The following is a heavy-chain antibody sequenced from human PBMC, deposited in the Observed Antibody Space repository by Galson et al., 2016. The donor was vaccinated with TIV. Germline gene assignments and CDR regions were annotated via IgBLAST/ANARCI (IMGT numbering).Heavy chain of an antibody. CDR2: IYSGGST. CDR1: GFTVSSNY. CDR3: ARASPDYNFLTGYYTGGYYFDY. V-gene: IGHV3-53*05. D-gene: IGHD3-9*01. Sequence: SLRLSCAASGFTVSSNYMSWVRQGPGKGLEWVSIIYSGGSTYHADSVKGRFTISRDNSKNTAFLQMSSLRAEDTAVYFCARASPDYNFLTGYYTGGYYFDYWGQGTLVTVSS. J-gene: IGHJ4*02.